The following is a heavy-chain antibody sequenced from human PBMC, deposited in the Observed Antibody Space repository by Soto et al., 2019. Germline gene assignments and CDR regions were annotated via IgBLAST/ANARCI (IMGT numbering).Heavy chain of an antibody. CDR2: VSKSDYT. CDR1: GFTFNNYG. J-gene: IGHJ4*01. V-gene: IGHV3-21*01. D-gene: IGHD2-2*01. CDR3: AREDSIIIPAVSDF. Sequence: GGSLRLSCVVSGFTFNNYGINWVRQAPGKGLEWVSTVSKSDYTYYSDSVKGRFTISGDNAKNSVSLQMNTLRAEDTAVYYCAREDSIIIPAVSDFWGHGTLVTVSS.